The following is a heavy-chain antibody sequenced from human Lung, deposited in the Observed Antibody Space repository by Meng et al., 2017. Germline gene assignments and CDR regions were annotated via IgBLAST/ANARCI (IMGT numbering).Heavy chain of an antibody. CDR1: GYTFTAYY. D-gene: IGHD3-22*01. V-gene: IGHV1-2*02. J-gene: IGHJ5*02. Sequence: ASVKVSCKASGYTFTAYYLHWVRQAPGQGLEWMGCINPSSGGSFYAQKFQGRVTLTADSSINTAYMELNSLGSDGTAVYFCARAMYDSRGYYYWKPWFDPWGQGALVTVSS. CDR2: INPSSGGS. CDR3: ARAMYDSRGYYYWKPWFDP.